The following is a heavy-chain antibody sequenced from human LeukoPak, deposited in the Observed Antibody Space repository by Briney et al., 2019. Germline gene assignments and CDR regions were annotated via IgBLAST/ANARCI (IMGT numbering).Heavy chain of an antibody. Sequence: SETLSLTCTVSGGSISSYYWSWIRQPPGKGLEWIGYIYYSGSTNYNPSLKSRVTISVDTSKNQFSLKLSSVTAADTAVYYCARYGRYDFWSRYLIDVWGQGTTDSVSS. CDR3: ARYGRYDFWSRYLIDV. V-gene: IGHV4-59*08. CDR1: GGSISSYY. D-gene: IGHD3-3*01. CDR2: IYYSGST. J-gene: IGHJ6*02.